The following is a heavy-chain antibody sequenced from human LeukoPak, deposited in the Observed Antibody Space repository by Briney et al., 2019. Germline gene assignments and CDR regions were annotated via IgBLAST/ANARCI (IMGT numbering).Heavy chain of an antibody. Sequence: SETLSLTCTVSGGSISSSSYYWGWIRQPPGKGLEWIGSIYYSGSTYYNPSLKSRVTISVDTSKNQFSLKLSSVTAADTAVYYCARYHSNHYDSSGSGAFDIWGQGTMVTVSS. CDR1: GGSISSSSYY. CDR3: ARYHSNHYDSSGSGAFDI. CDR2: IYYSGST. D-gene: IGHD3-22*01. J-gene: IGHJ3*02. V-gene: IGHV4-39*07.